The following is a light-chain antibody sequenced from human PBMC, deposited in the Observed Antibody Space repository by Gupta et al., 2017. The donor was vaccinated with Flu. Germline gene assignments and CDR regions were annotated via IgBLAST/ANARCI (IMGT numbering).Light chain of an antibody. CDR3: QSYDSFNRYVV. CDR1: RGSIDTNY. J-gene: IGLJ2*01. V-gene: IGLV6-57*01. Sequence: NFMLTQPHSVSESPGKPVTISCTRSRGSIDTNYVQWYQQRPDSSPTIVIYEDNLRPSVVPDRFSGSIDTSSNSASLTISGLKTEDEADYFCQSYDSFNRYVVFGGGTKLTVL. CDR2: EDN.